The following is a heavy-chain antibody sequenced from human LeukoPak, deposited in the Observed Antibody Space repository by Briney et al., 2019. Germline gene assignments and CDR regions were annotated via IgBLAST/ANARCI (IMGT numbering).Heavy chain of an antibody. V-gene: IGHV4-4*07. Sequence: PSETLSLTCAVSGGSISSYYWSWIRQPAGKGLEWIGRIYTSGSTNYNPSLKSRVTMSVDTSKNQFSLKLSSVTAADTAVYYCAREQLVPHYYYYMDVWGKGTTVTVSS. CDR3: AREQLVPHYYYYMDV. CDR1: GGSISSYY. J-gene: IGHJ6*03. CDR2: IYTSGST. D-gene: IGHD6-6*01.